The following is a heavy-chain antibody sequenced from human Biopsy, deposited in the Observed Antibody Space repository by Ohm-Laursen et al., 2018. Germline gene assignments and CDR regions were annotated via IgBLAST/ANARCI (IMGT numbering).Heavy chain of an antibody. Sequence: GTLSLTCIVSGGSISSSTTYYWAWLRQPPGKGLEWIGSIYNTETTFYNPSLKSRVTISVNTSTNQFSLKVSSVTAADTALYFCARHPTGFWFDPWGHGTLVTVSS. J-gene: IGHJ5*02. V-gene: IGHV4-39*01. CDR3: ARHPTGFWFDP. CDR1: GGSISSSTTYY. CDR2: IYNTETT.